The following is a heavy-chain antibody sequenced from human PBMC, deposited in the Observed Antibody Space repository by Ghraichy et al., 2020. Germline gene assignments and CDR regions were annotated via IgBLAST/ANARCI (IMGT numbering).Heavy chain of an antibody. D-gene: IGHD3-10*01. CDR1: GYTFTGYY. CDR2: INPNSGGT. Sequence: ASVKVSCKASGYTFTGYYMHWVRQAPGQGLEWMGWINPNSGGTNYAQKFQGRVTMTRDTSISTAYMELSRLRSDDTAVYYCARVPRTMVRGVIMSTFDIWGQGTMVTVSS. J-gene: IGHJ3*02. V-gene: IGHV1-2*02. CDR3: ARVPRTMVRGVIMSTFDI.